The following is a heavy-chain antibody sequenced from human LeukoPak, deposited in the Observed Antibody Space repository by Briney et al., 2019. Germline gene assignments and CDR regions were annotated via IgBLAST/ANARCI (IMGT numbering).Heavy chain of an antibody. Sequence: GGSLRLSCAASGFTVSSNYMSWVRQAPGKGPEWVSVIYSGGSTYYADSVKGRFTISRDSSKNTLFLQMNGLRPEDTAVYYCAKGAEEGVVITPVYYYYMDVWGKGTTVTISS. CDR1: GFTVSSNY. CDR2: IYSGGST. D-gene: IGHD3-22*01. V-gene: IGHV3-53*01. J-gene: IGHJ6*03. CDR3: AKGAEEGVVITPVYYYYMDV.